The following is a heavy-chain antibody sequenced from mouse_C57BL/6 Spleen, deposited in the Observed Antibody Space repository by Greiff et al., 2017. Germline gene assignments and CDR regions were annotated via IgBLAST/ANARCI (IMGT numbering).Heavy chain of an antibody. J-gene: IGHJ1*03. CDR3: ARAGISNGYFDV. CDR1: GYTFTSYW. Sequence: QVQLQQPGAELVRPGSSVKLSCKASGYTFTSYWMHWVKQRPIQGLEWIGNIDPSDSETHYNQKFKDKATLTVDKSSSTAYMQLSSLTSEDSAVYYCARAGISNGYFDVWGTGTTGTVSS. V-gene: IGHV1-52*01. CDR2: IDPSDSET. D-gene: IGHD2-5*01.